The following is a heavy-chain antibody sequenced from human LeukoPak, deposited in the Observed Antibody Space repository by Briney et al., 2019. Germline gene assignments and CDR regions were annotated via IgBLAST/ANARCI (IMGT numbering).Heavy chain of an antibody. Sequence: ASVNVSCKASGYTFTSYGISWVRQAPGQGLEWMGWISAYNGNTNYAQKLHGRVTITTDTSTTTAYMELRSLRSDATAVYCCARWDSSGYSYLDCWGQGTLVTVSS. CDR1: GYTFTSYG. CDR3: ARWDSSGYSYLDC. CDR2: ISAYNGNT. V-gene: IGHV1-18*01. J-gene: IGHJ4*02. D-gene: IGHD3-22*01.